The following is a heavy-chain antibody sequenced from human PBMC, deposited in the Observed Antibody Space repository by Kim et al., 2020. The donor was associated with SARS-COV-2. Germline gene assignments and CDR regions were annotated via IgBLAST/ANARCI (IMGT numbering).Heavy chain of an antibody. Sequence: VKGRFTISRDNSKNPLYLQMSSLRAEDTAVYYCAREGGIAAAVDNWFDPWGQGTLVTVSS. D-gene: IGHD6-13*01. V-gene: IGHV3-30*15. J-gene: IGHJ5*02. CDR3: AREGGIAAAVDNWFDP.